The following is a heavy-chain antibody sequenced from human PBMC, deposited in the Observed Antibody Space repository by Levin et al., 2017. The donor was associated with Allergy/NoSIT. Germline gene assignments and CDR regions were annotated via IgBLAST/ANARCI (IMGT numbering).Heavy chain of an antibody. CDR3: ARDRGYCSSTSCPRRWEYYFDY. V-gene: IGHV3-30-3*01. CDR1: GFTFSSYA. CDR2: ISYDGSNK. D-gene: IGHD2-2*01. J-gene: IGHJ4*02. Sequence: GGSLRLSCAASGFTFSSYAMHWVRQAPGKGLEWVAVISYDGSNKYYADSVKGRFTISRDNSKNTLYLQMNSLRAEDTAVYYCARDRGYCSSTSCPRRWEYYFDYWGQGTLVTVSS.